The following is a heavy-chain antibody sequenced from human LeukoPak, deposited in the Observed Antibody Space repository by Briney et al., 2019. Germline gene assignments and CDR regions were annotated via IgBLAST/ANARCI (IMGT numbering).Heavy chain of an antibody. Sequence: ASVKVSCKASGYTFTNYLLHWVRQAPGQGLEWVGRITPSVDTTNYAQKFRDRVTMTRDTSISTAYMELSRLRSDDTAVYYCARGPGKDFDYWGQGTLVTVSS. V-gene: IGHV1-46*01. D-gene: IGHD4-23*01. CDR1: GYTFTNYL. CDR3: ARGPGKDFDY. J-gene: IGHJ4*02. CDR2: ITPSVDTT.